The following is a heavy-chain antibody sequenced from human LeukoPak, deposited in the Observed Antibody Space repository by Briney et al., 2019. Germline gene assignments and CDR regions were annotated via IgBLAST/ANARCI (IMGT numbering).Heavy chain of an antibody. CDR1: GGSISSYY. D-gene: IGHD3-10*01. J-gene: IGHJ4*02. Sequence: SETLSLTCTVSGGSISSYYWSWIRQPPGKGLEWIGYIYYSGSTNYNPSLKSRVTISVDTSKNQFSLKLSSVTAAGTAVYYCARQNSYYGSGSSPNFDYWGQGTLVTVSS. V-gene: IGHV4-59*08. CDR3: ARQNSYYGSGSSPNFDY. CDR2: IYYSGST.